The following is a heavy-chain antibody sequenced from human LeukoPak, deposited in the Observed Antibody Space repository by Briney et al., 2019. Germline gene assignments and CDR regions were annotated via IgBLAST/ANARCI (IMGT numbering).Heavy chain of an antibody. Sequence: SVKVSCKASGGTFSSYAISWVRQAPGQGLEWMGGIIPIFGTANYAQKFQGRVTITADESTSTAYTELSSLRSEDTAVYYCAREVLVGATGWFDPWGQGTLVTVSS. D-gene: IGHD1-26*01. J-gene: IGHJ5*02. CDR3: AREVLVGATGWFDP. V-gene: IGHV1-69*13. CDR1: GGTFSSYA. CDR2: IIPIFGTA.